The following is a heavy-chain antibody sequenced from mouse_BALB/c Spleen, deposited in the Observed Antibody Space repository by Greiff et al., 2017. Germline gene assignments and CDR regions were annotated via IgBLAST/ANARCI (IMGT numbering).Heavy chain of an antibody. Sequence: EVKLEESGGDLVKPGGSLKLSCAASGFTFSSYGMSWVRQTPDKRLEWVATISSGGSYTYYPDSVKGRYTISRDNAKNTLYLQMSSLKSEDTAMYYCARQRGDYYGSRYWYCDVGGGGTRDRVS. CDR1: GFTFSSYG. CDR2: ISSGGSYT. CDR3: ARQRGDYYGSRYWYCDV. J-gene: IGHJ1*01. V-gene: IGHV5-6*01. D-gene: IGHD1-1*01.